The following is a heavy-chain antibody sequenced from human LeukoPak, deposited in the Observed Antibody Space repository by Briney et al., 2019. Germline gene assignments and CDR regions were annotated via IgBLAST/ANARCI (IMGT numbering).Heavy chain of an antibody. Sequence: GGSLRLSCAASGFTFSSYSMNWVRQAPGKGLEWASYISSSSSTIHYADSVKGRFTISRDNAKNSLYLQMNSLRAEDTAAYYCARKQLGYYYMDVWGKGTTVTVSS. V-gene: IGHV3-48*01. CDR1: GFTFSSYS. CDR2: ISSSSSTI. CDR3: ARKQLGYYYMDV. J-gene: IGHJ6*03. D-gene: IGHD6-6*01.